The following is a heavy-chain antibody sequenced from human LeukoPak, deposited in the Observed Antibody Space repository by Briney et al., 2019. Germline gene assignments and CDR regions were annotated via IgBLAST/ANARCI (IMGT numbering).Heavy chain of an antibody. CDR1: GFTFSSYS. CDR3: ARDQQLVRYYYGMDV. V-gene: IGHV3-21*01. J-gene: IGHJ6*02. D-gene: IGHD6-13*01. CDR2: ISSSSSYI. Sequence: PGGSLRLSCAASGFTFSSYSMNWVRQAPGKGLEWVSSISSSSSYIYYADSVKGRFTISRDNAKNSLYLQMNSLRAEDTAVYYCARDQQLVRYYYGMDVWGQRTTVTVSS.